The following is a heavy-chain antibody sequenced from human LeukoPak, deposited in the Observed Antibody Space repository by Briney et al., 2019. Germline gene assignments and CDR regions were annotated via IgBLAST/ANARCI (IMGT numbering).Heavy chain of an antibody. D-gene: IGHD6-19*01. V-gene: IGHV3-23*01. CDR3: ARGEWLAFDY. J-gene: IGHJ4*02. Sequence: GGSLRLSCAASGFTFSTFAMIWVRQPPGKGLEWVSSIFPSGGEIHYADSVRGRFTISRDNSKNTLYLQMNSLRAEDTAVYYCARGEWLAFDYWGQGTLVTVSS. CDR2: IFPSGGEI. CDR1: GFTFSTFA.